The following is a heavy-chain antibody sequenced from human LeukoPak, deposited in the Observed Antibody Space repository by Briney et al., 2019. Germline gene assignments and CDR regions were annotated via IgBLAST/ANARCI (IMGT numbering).Heavy chain of an antibody. Sequence: SVKVSCKASGGTFSSYAISWVRQAPGQGLEWMGGMIPIFGTANYAQKFQGRVTITTDESTSTAYMELSSLRSEDTAVYYCASLLSLRGNYYYYYMDVWGKGTTVTVSS. V-gene: IGHV1-69*05. D-gene: IGHD3-16*01. CDR2: MIPIFGTA. CDR3: ASLLSLRGNYYYYYMDV. J-gene: IGHJ6*03. CDR1: GGTFSSYA.